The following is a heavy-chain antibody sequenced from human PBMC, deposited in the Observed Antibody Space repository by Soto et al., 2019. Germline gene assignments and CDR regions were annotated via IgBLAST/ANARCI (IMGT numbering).Heavy chain of an antibody. D-gene: IGHD3-9*01. J-gene: IGHJ4*02. V-gene: IGHV3-23*01. Sequence: GGSLRLSCAASGFTFSRDAMSWVRQAPGKGLEWVSAISGSGGSTYYADSVKGRFTISRDNSKNTLYLQMNSLRAEDTAVYYCQGYDILTGYQYYFDYWGQGTLVTVSS. CDR3: QGYDILTGYQYYFDY. CDR2: ISGSGGST. CDR1: GFTFSRDA.